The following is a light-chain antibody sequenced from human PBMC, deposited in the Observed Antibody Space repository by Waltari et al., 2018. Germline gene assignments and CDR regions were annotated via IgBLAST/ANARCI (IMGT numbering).Light chain of an antibody. CDR2: GAS. V-gene: IGKV3-20*01. CDR3: QQYGTSPRT. CDR1: QSFSSNY. J-gene: IGKJ1*01. Sequence: EIVLTQSPGTLSLSPGETASLSCRTSQSFSSNYLAWYQQRPGQAPRLLIYGASSRAIGIPDRLSGSGSGTDFTLTISRLEPEDFAVYYCQQYGTSPRTFGQGTKVEIK.